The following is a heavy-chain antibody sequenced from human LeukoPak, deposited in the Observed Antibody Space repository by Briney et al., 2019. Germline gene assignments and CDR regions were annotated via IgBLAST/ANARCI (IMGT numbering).Heavy chain of an antibody. CDR1: GFTFSTYG. CDR2: VRVDGHTT. CDR3: ARGRTRMSYYYDSSGLESFDS. J-gene: IGHJ4*02. D-gene: IGHD3-22*01. V-gene: IGHV3-23*01. Sequence: GGSLRLSCAASGFTFSTYGMSWVRQVPGKGLEWVSSVRVDGHTTFYADSVKGRFTISRDNSKNTLYLQMNSLRAEDTAVYYCARGRTRMSYYYDSSGLESFDSWGQGTLVTVSS.